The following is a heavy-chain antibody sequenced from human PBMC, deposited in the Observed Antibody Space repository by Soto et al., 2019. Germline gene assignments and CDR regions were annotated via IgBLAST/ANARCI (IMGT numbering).Heavy chain of an antibody. CDR3: ARVHGKRPYYYYYYGMDV. CDR2: IIPIFGTA. Sequence: QVQLVQSGAEVKKPGSSVKVSCKASGGTFSSYAISWVRQAPGQGLEWMGGIIPIFGTANYAQKFQGRVTITADESTSTAYMERSSLRSEDTAVYYCARVHGKRPYYYYYYGMDVWGQGTTVTVSS. V-gene: IGHV1-69*01. CDR1: GGTFSSYA. J-gene: IGHJ6*02.